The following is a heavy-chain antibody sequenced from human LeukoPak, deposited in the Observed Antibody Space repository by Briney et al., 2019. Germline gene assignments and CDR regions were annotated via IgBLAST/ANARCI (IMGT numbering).Heavy chain of an antibody. Sequence: ASVKVSCKASGYTFTGYYMHWVRQAPGQGLEWMGWINPNSGGTNYAQKFQRRVTMTRDTSISTAYMELSRLRSDDTAVYYCARDPPLSDYDFWSGYKYYYYYYGMDVWGQGTTVTVSS. CDR3: ARDPPLSDYDFWSGYKYYYYYYGMDV. D-gene: IGHD3-3*01. CDR1: GYTFTGYY. V-gene: IGHV1-2*02. CDR2: INPNSGGT. J-gene: IGHJ6*02.